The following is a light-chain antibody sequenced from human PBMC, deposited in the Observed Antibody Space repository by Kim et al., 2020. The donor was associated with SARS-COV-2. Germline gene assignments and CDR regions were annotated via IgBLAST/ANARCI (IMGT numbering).Light chain of an antibody. CDR1: SSNFGAGHD. CDR3: QSYDNGLSAWV. V-gene: IGLV1-40*01. Sequence: QRVTTSCTGTSSNFGAGHDVYWYQQLPGTAPTLLIYHNSNRPSGVPDRFSGSKSGTSASLAITGLQAEDEADYYCQSYDNGLSAWVFGGGTQLTVL. CDR2: HNS. J-gene: IGLJ3*02.